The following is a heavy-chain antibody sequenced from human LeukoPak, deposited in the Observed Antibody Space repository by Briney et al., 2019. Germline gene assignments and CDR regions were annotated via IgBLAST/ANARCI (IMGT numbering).Heavy chain of an antibody. Sequence: SETLSLTCTVSGGSISSYYWGWIRQPPGKGLEWIGYIYYSGSTNYNPSLKSRLTISVDTSKNQFSLKLSSVTAADTAVYYCARGFPGPYRDSSGYYNPQRAFDIWGQGTMVTVSS. J-gene: IGHJ3*02. CDR1: GGSISSYY. V-gene: IGHV4-59*12. D-gene: IGHD3-22*01. CDR2: IYYSGST. CDR3: ARGFPGPYRDSSGYYNPQRAFDI.